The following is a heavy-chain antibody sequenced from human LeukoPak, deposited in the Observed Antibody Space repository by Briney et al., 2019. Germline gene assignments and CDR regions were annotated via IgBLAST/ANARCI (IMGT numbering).Heavy chain of an antibody. V-gene: IGHV3-66*01. CDR3: ARDDLLWFGEL. Sequence: PGGSLRLSCAASGFTFSSNYMSWVRQAPGKGLEWVSVIYSGGSTYYADSVKGRITISRDNSKNTLYLQMNSLRAEDTAVYYCARDDLLWFGELWGQGTLVTVSS. CDR2: IYSGGST. D-gene: IGHD3-10*01. J-gene: IGHJ4*02. CDR1: GFTFSSNY.